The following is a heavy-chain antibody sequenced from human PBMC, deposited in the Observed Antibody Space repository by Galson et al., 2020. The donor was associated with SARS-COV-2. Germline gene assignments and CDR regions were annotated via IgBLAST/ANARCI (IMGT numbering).Heavy chain of an antibody. V-gene: IGHV1-2*02. D-gene: IGHD3-9*01. CDR3: ARLRYYDVLTGYIVDV. Sequence: ASVKVSCKASGYTFNDYYMHWVRQAPGQGLEWVGWINPKSGATAYAQKFQGRVTMTRDTSIATAYMELSRLRSDDTAVYYCARLRYYDVLTGYIVDVWGQGTMVTVSS. CDR2: INPKSGAT. CDR1: GYTFNDYY. J-gene: IGHJ6*02.